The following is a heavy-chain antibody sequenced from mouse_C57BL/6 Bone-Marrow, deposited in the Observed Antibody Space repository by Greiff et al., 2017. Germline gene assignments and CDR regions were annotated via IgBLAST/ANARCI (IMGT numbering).Heavy chain of an antibody. V-gene: IGHV1-19*01. CDR3: ASDGYYYFDY. D-gene: IGHD2-3*01. CDR2: INPYNGGT. J-gene: IGHJ2*01. Sequence: EVKLVESGPVLVKPGASVKMSCKASGYTFTDYYMNWVKQSHGKSLEWIGVINPYNGGTSYNQKFKGKATLTVDKSSSTAYMELNSLTSEDSAVYYCASDGYYYFDYWGQGTTLTVSS. CDR1: GYTFTDYY.